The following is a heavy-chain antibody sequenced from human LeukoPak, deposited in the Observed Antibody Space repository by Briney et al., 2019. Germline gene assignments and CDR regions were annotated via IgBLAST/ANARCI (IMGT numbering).Heavy chain of an antibody. Sequence: GGSLRLSCVASGFTFSSYGIHWVRQAPGKGLEWVAVVSSDGSNKYNADSVKGRFTIFRDTSKNTVYLQMNSLGAEDTAFYYCAKGYSSSWLGYFDYWGQGTLVTVSS. D-gene: IGHD6-13*01. V-gene: IGHV3-30*18. CDR1: GFTFSSYG. CDR3: AKGYSSSWLGYFDY. CDR2: VSSDGSNK. J-gene: IGHJ4*02.